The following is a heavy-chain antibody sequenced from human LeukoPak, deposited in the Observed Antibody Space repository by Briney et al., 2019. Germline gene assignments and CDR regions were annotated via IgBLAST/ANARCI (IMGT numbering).Heavy chain of an antibody. CDR1: GFTFSSYG. D-gene: IGHD6-19*01. Sequence: PGGSLRLSCAASGFTFSSYGMHWVRQAPGKGLEWVAVIWYDGSNKYYADSVKGRFTISRDNSKNTLYLQMNSLRAEDTAVYYCAREGIAVAGSRWFDPWGQGTLVTVSS. CDR2: IWYDGSNK. J-gene: IGHJ5*02. V-gene: IGHV3-33*01. CDR3: AREGIAVAGSRWFDP.